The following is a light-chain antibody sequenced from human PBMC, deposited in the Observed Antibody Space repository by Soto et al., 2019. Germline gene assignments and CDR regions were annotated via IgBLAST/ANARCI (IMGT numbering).Light chain of an antibody. CDR1: QSLRSN. CDR2: GAS. J-gene: IGKJ5*01. CDR3: QQYNNWPAIT. Sequence: EIVITQSPATLSVSPGERATLSCRASQSLRSNLAWYQQKPGQAPRLLIYGASTRATGIPARFSGSGSGTEFTLTISSLQSEDFAVYYCQQYNNWPAITFGQGTRLEI. V-gene: IGKV3D-15*01.